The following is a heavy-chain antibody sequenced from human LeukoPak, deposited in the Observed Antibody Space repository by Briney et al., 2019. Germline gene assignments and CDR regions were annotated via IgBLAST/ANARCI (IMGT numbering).Heavy chain of an antibody. V-gene: IGHV3-64*01. CDR2: ISGNGGIT. CDR1: GFTFSSYA. CDR3: ATLSRSDYFDY. J-gene: IGHJ4*02. D-gene: IGHD6-6*01. Sequence: PGGSLRLSCAASGFTFSSYAMHWVRQAPGKGLEYVSAISGNGGITYYANSVKGRFTISRDNSKNTLYLQMGSLRTEDMAVYYCATLSRSDYFDYWGQGTLVTVSS.